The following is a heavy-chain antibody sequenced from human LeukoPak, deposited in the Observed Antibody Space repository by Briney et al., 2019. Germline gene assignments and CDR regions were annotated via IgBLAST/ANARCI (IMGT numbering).Heavy chain of an antibody. D-gene: IGHD6-19*01. Sequence: ASVKVSCKASGYTFTGYYIHWVRQAPGQGLEWMGWINPNSGGTNYAQKFQGRVTMTRDTSISTAYMELSRLRSDDTAVYYCASIAVAGKVFDYWGQGTLVTVSS. V-gene: IGHV1-2*02. CDR3: ASIAVAGKVFDY. CDR2: INPNSGGT. J-gene: IGHJ4*02. CDR1: GYTFTGYY.